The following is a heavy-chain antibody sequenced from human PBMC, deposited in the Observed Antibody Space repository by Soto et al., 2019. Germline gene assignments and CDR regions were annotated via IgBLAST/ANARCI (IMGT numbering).Heavy chain of an antibody. Sequence: SETLSLTCAVYGGSFSGYYWSWIRQPPGNGLEWIGEIYHSGSTNSNPSLKSRVTMSVDKSKNQFSLILNSVTGADTAVYYCARGQWLAFDYWGQGTLVTVSS. J-gene: IGHJ4*02. D-gene: IGHD6-19*01. V-gene: IGHV4-34*01. CDR2: IYHSGST. CDR1: GGSFSGYY. CDR3: ARGQWLAFDY.